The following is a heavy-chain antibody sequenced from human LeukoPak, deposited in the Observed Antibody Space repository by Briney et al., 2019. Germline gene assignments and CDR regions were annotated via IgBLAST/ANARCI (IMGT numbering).Heavy chain of an antibody. CDR1: GGSIRSSSYY. V-gene: IGHV4-39*07. J-gene: IGHJ4*02. CDR3: ATTSWGDYKLDY. CDR2: IYYSGST. D-gene: IGHD4-17*01. Sequence: PSETLSLTCTVAGGSIRSSSYYWGWIRQPPGKGLEWIGSIYYSGSTYYNPSLKSRVTISVDTSKNQFSLKLSSVTAADTAVYYCATTSWGDYKLDYWGQGTLVTVSS.